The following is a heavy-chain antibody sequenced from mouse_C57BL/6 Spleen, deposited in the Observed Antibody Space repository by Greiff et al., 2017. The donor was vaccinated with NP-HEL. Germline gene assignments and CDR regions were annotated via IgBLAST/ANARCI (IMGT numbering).Heavy chain of an antibody. V-gene: IGHV1-80*01. Sequence: VKLMESGAELVKPGASVKISCKASGYAFSSYWINWVKQRPGKGLEWIGQIYPGDGDTNYKGKFKGKATLTADKSSSTAYMQLSSLTSEDSAVYFGARGGSNYAMDYWGQGTSVTVSS. CDR3: ARGGSNYAMDY. D-gene: IGHD1-1*01. J-gene: IGHJ4*01. CDR1: GYAFSSYW. CDR2: IYPGDGDT.